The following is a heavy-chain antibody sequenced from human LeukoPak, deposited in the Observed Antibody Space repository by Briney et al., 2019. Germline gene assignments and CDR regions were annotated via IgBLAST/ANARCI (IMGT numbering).Heavy chain of an antibody. CDR3: LSTDYGVEFDY. CDR1: GFASSASG. CDR2: ISYDGSNK. D-gene: IGHD4/OR15-4a*01. J-gene: IGHJ4*02. V-gene: IGHV3-30*12. Sequence: GGSLRLSCAASGFASSASGMHWVRQAPGKGLEWVAVISYDGSNKYYADSVKGRFTISRDNAKNSLYLQMNSLRAEDTAVYYCLSTDYGVEFDYWGQGTLVTVSS.